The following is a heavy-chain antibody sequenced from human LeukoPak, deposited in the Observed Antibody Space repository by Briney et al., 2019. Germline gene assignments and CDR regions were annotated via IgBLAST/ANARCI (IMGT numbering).Heavy chain of an antibody. J-gene: IGHJ4*02. D-gene: IGHD2-2*01. V-gene: IGHV3-23*01. CDR3: AKARGVYCSSPACYYYDA. Sequence: GGSLRLSCGASGFTFSSYAMSWVRQTPGRGLEWVAGVSPSGGRTIYADSAEGRFTISRDNSNDTVYLQLSSLRAEDSALYYCAKARGVYCSSPACYYYDAWGQGTPVTVSS. CDR2: VSPSGGRT. CDR1: GFTFSSYA.